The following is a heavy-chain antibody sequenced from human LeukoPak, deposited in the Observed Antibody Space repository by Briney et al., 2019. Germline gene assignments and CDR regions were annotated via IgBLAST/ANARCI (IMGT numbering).Heavy chain of an antibody. Sequence: GASVKVSCKASVFTFTDYYMHWVRQAHGQGLEWMGRINPNSGGTNFAQKFQGRVTMTRDTSISTAYMELSRLTSDDTAVYNCAREAGDGSGSYDYWGQGTLVTVSS. CDR1: VFTFTDYY. V-gene: IGHV1-2*06. CDR3: AREAGDGSGSYDY. CDR2: INPNSGGT. J-gene: IGHJ4*02. D-gene: IGHD3-10*01.